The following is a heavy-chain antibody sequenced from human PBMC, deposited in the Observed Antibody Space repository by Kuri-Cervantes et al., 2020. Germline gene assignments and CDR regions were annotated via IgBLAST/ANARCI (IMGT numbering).Heavy chain of an antibody. CDR3: GRGLAAPDS. V-gene: IGHV3-7*02. CDR2: IKQGGSEQ. Sequence: LSLTCAASGFIFNDFWMNWVRQAPGKGLEWVANIKQGGSEQCYLDSVKGRFTISRDNAKSSLFLQMNSLRAEDTAVYYCGRGLAAPDSWGQGTLVTVSS. D-gene: IGHD6-25*01. J-gene: IGHJ4*02. CDR1: GFIFNDFW.